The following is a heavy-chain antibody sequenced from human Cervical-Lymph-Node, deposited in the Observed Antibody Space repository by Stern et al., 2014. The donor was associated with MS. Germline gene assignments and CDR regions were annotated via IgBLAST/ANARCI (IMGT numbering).Heavy chain of an antibody. Sequence: MQLVESGAEVKKPGASVKVSCKASGYTFTSYYMHWVRQAPGQGLEWMGIINPSGGSTSYAQKFQGKVTMTRDTSTSTVYMELSSLRSEDTAVYYCARDRAAADQTAYGMDVWGQGTTVTVSS. V-gene: IGHV1-46*03. D-gene: IGHD6-13*01. CDR2: INPSGGST. CDR3: ARDRAAADQTAYGMDV. CDR1: GYTFTSYY. J-gene: IGHJ6*02.